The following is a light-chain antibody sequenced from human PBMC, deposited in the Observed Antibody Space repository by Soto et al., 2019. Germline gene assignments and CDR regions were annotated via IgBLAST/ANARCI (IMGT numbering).Light chain of an antibody. V-gene: IGKV3-11*01. CDR3: QQRDNWPWT. Sequence: EIVLTQSPATLSLSPGERATLSYRASQSIRSNLAWYQHKPGQAPRLLIYDASNRATGIPGRFSGSGSGTDFTLTISNLEPEDFAVYYCQQRDNWPWTFGQGAKVEIK. CDR1: QSIRSN. CDR2: DAS. J-gene: IGKJ1*01.